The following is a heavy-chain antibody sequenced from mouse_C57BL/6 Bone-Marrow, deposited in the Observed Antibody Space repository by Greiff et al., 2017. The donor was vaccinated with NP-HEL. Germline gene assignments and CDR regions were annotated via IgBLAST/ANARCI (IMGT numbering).Heavy chain of an antibody. D-gene: IGHD2-4*01. J-gene: IGHJ1*03. CDR2: IYPGSGST. Sequence: VQLQQSGAELVKPGASVKMSCKASGYTFTSYWITWVKQRPGQGLEWIGDIYPGSGSTNYNEKFKSKATLTVDTSSSTAYMQLSSLTSEDSAVYYCAREIYYDYDGYFDVWGTGTTVTVSS. V-gene: IGHV1-55*01. CDR1: GYTFTSYW. CDR3: AREIYYDYDGYFDV.